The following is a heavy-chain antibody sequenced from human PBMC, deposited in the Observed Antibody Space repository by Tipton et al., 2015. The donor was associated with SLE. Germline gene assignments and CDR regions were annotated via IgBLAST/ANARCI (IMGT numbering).Heavy chain of an antibody. J-gene: IGHJ4*02. CDR2: ISSSGSTI. V-gene: IGHV3-48*03. Sequence: SLRLSCAASGSTFSSYWMSWVRQAPGKGLEWVSYISSSGSTIYYADSVKGRFTISRDNAKNSLYLQMNSLRAEDTAVYYCARERAVAEYFDYWGQGTLVTVSS. CDR3: ARERAVAEYFDY. CDR1: GSTFSSYW. D-gene: IGHD6-19*01.